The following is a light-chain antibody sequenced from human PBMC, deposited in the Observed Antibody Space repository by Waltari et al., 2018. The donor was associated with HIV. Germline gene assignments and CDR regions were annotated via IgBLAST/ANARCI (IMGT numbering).Light chain of an antibody. Sequence: QSVLTQPPSASGSPGQRVTISCSGTSSHIGNNPTNWYQHPPGTAPKLLVYSDHQRPSGVPDRFSGSKSGTSASLAISGLQSEDEGDYYCASWDNNVAGRVFGGRTRLTVL. J-gene: IGLJ2*01. CDR3: ASWDNNVAGRV. V-gene: IGLV1-44*01. CDR2: SDH. CDR1: SSHIGNNP.